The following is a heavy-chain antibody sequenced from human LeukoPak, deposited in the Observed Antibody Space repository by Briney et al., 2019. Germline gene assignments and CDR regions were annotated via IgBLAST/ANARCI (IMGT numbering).Heavy chain of an antibody. CDR1: GYTFRDYY. CDR2: INPNSGGT. V-gene: IGHV1-2*02. CDR3: ARGRQQLDY. D-gene: IGHD6-13*01. Sequence: ASVKVSRKASGYTFRDYYMHWVRQAPGQGLEWMGWINPNSGGTMYAQKFQGRVAMTRDTSINTAYMELSRLTSDDTAVYYCARGRQQLDYWGQGTLVTVSS. J-gene: IGHJ4*02.